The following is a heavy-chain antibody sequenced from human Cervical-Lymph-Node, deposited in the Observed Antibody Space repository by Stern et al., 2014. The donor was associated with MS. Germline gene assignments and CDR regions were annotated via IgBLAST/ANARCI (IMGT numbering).Heavy chain of an antibody. Sequence: EDQLVESGGGLIQPGGSLRLSCAAPGFTVSNYYMSWVRQAPGKGLEWVSLIYTDDSTYHAGPVKGRLAISTDSSTNKLFLQMNSLRAEDTAVYYCARAIFGVNTAAMAPDAFDTWGQGTMVTVSS. CDR3: ARAIFGVNTAAMAPDAFDT. CDR1: GFTVSNYY. D-gene: IGHD3-3*01. V-gene: IGHV3-53*01. CDR2: IYTDDST. J-gene: IGHJ3*02.